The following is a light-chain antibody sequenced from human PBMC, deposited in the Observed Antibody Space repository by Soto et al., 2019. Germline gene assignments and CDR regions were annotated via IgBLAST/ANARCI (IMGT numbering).Light chain of an antibody. CDR2: DVS. CDR3: SSYTSSSSYV. Sequence: QSVLTQPASVSDSPGQSITISCIGTSSDIGGFYHVSWHQQHPGKAPKLIIYDVSNRPSGVSNRFSGSKTGNTASLIISGLQAEDEDDYYCSSYTSSSSYVFGSGTKLTVL. CDR1: SSDIGGFYH. V-gene: IGLV2-14*03. J-gene: IGLJ1*01.